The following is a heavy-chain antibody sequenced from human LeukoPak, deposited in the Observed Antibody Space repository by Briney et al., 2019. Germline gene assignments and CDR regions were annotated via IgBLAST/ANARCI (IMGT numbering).Heavy chain of an antibody. V-gene: IGHV4-34*01. D-gene: IGHD3-3*01. Sequence: PSETLSLTCAVYGGSFSGYYWSWICQPPGKGLEWIGEINHSGSTNYNPSLKSRVTISVGTSKNQFSLKLSSVTAADTAVYYCARGRLRVTIFGPYNWFDPWGQGTLVTVSS. CDR3: ARGRLRVTIFGPYNWFDP. CDR2: INHSGST. J-gene: IGHJ5*02. CDR1: GGSFSGYY.